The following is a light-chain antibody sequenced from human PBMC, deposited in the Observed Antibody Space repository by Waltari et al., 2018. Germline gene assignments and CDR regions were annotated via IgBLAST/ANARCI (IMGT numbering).Light chain of an antibody. CDR1: QDISNY. V-gene: IGKV1-33*01. CDR2: NAS. CDR3: QQYDNLPIT. J-gene: IGKJ5*01. Sequence: DIQMTQSPSSLSASVGDRVTITCQASQDISNYLNWYQHKPGKAPELLIYNASKLQTGVPSRFSGSGSGTDFTFTISSLQPEDFATYYCQQYDNLPITFGQGTRLDLK.